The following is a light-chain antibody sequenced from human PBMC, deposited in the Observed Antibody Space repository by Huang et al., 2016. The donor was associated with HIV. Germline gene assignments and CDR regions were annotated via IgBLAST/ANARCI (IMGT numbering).Light chain of an antibody. CDR3: QQRSNWPYT. Sequence: EIVLTQSPATLSLSPGERATLSCRASQGVSSYLAWYQQKPGQAPRLLIYDASNRATGIPARFSGSGSGTDFTLTISSLEPEDFAVYDCQQRSNWPYTFGQGTKLEIK. CDR1: QGVSSY. CDR2: DAS. J-gene: IGKJ2*01. V-gene: IGKV3-11*01.